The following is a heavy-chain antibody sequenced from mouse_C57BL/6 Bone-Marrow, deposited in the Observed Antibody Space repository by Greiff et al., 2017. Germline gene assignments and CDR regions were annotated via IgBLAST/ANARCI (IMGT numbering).Heavy chain of an antibody. D-gene: IGHD2-14*01. CDR2: IDPKSGGT. CDR1: GYTFTSYW. J-gene: IGHJ4*01. V-gene: IGHV1-72*01. CDR3: ARSEYYRDAMDY. Sequence: QVQLQQSGAELVKPGASVKLSCKASGYTFTSYWMHWVKQRPGRGLEWIGRIDPKSGGTKYNEKFKSKATLTVDKPSSTAYMQLSSLTSEDSAVYYCARSEYYRDAMDYWGQGTSVTVSS.